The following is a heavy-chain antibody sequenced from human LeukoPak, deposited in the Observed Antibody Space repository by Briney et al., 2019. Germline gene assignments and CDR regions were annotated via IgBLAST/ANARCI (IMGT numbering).Heavy chain of an antibody. CDR1: GFAFSSYE. CDR3: ARGIGLERRYFQFDY. J-gene: IGHJ4*02. V-gene: IGHV3-48*03. Sequence: PGGSLRLSCVASGFAFSSYEMNWVRQVPGKALEWVSYIDFGGRIINYADHVKGRFTISRDNAMNSVYLQMNSLRAEDTAVYYCARGIGLERRYFQFDYWGQGILVTVSS. D-gene: IGHD1-1*01. CDR2: IDFGGRII.